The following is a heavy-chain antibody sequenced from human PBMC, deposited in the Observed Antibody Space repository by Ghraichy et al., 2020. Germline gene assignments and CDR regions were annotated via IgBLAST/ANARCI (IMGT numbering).Heavy chain of an antibody. D-gene: IGHD5-18*01. CDR1: GGTFSSYA. Sequence: SVKVSCKASGGTFSSYAISWVRQAPGQGLEWMGGIIPIFGTANYAQKFQGRVTITADESTSTAYMELSSLRSEDTAVYYCARAPTRYSYGLLGYYYYYMDVWGKGTTVTVSS. CDR2: IIPIFGTA. V-gene: IGHV1-69*13. J-gene: IGHJ6*03. CDR3: ARAPTRYSYGLLGYYYYYMDV.